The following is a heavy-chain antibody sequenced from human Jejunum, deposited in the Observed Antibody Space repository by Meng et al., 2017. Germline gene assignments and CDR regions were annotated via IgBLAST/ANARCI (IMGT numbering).Heavy chain of an antibody. J-gene: IGHJ4*02. V-gene: IGHV3-30*01. CDR1: GFTFSSYA. CDR2: ISEDGNRQ. Sequence: GESLKISCAASGFTFSSYAMNWVRQAPGKGLEWLAVISEDGNRQYYPDSVKGRLTISRDNSRNTLFVQMNSLSAEDTAVYYCAKDGGSGFTDFDYWGQGTLVTVSS. D-gene: IGHD3-3*01. CDR3: AKDGGSGFTDFDY.